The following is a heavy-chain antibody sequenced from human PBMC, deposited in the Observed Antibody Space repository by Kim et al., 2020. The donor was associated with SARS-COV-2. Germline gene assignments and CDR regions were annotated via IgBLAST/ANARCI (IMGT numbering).Heavy chain of an antibody. Sequence: YVDPVKGRFTISRDHSNNPLYLQMNSLRVEDTAVYYCARDGGYGDSNWFDPWGQGTLVTVSS. CDR3: ARDGGYGDSNWFDP. D-gene: IGHD4-17*01. J-gene: IGHJ5*02. V-gene: IGHV3-66*01.